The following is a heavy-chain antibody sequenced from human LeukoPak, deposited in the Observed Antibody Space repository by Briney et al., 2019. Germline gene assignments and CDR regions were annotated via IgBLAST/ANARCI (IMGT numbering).Heavy chain of an antibody. CDR2: IYYSGST. CDR3: ARGGGYGGYFDY. D-gene: IGHD5-12*01. J-gene: IGHJ4*02. V-gene: IGHV4-31*03. CDR1: GGPISSGSYY. Sequence: SQTLSLTCTVSGGPISSGSYYWSWIRQHPGKGLEWIGYIYYSGSTYYNPSLKSRVTISVDTSKNQFSLKLSSVTAADTAVYYCARGGGYGGYFDYWGQGTLVTVSS.